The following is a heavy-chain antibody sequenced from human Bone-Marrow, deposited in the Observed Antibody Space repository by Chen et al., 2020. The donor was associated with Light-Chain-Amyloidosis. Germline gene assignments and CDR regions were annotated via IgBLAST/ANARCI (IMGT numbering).Heavy chain of an antibody. V-gene: IGHV4-4*07. CDR1: GDSISSYC. Sequence: QVQLQESGPGLVKPSEPLSLTGSVSGDSISSYCWGWIRQPAGKGLEWIGRIYTSGSTNYNPSLKSRVTMSVDTSKNQFSLKLSSVTAADTAVYYCARSYDSSGYLAYYFDYWGQGTLVTVSS. CDR2: IYTSGST. J-gene: IGHJ4*02. CDR3: ARSYDSSGYLAYYFDY. D-gene: IGHD3-22*01.